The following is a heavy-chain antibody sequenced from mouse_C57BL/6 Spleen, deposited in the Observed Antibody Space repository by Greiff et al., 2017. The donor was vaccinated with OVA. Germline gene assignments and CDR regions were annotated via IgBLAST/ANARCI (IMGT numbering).Heavy chain of an antibody. J-gene: IGHJ3*01. V-gene: IGHV1-15*01. CDR2: IDPETGGT. Sequence: QVQLQQSGAELVRPGASVTLSCKASGYTFTDYEMHWVKQTPVHGLEWIGAIDPETGGTAYNQKFKGTAILTADKSSSTAYMELRSLTSEDSAVYYCTRDRYGSFAYWGQGTLVTVSA. CDR1: GYTFTDYE. D-gene: IGHD2-10*02. CDR3: TRDRYGSFAY.